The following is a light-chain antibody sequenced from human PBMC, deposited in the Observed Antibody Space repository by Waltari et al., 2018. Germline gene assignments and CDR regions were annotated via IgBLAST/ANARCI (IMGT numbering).Light chain of an antibody. V-gene: IGLV1-40*01. CDR3: QSYDSSLSGYV. J-gene: IGLJ1*01. CDR2: GNS. Sequence: QSVLPQPPSVSGAPGQRVPISFPGSSPHPGAGDHVHWDPPPPGTAPKPLLFGNSNRPSGVPDRFSGSKSGTSASLAITGLQAEDEADYYCQSYDSSLSGYVFGTGTKVTVL. CDR1: SPHPGAGDH.